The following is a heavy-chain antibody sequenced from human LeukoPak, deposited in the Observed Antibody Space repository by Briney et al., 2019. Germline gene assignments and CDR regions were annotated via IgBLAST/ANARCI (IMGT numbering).Heavy chain of an antibody. D-gene: IGHD6-6*01. CDR3: AKGAGSSGSFDY. CDR2: IWYDGSNK. V-gene: IGHV3-33*06. CDR1: GFTFSSYG. Sequence: GGSLRLSCAASGFTFSSYGMHWVRQAPGKGLEWVAVIWYDGSNKYHADSVKGRFTISRDNSKNTLYLQMNSLRAEDTAVYYCAKGAGSSGSFDYWGQGTLVTASS. J-gene: IGHJ4*02.